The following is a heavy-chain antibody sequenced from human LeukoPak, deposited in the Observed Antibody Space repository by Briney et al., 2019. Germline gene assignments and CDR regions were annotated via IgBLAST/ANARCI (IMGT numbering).Heavy chain of an antibody. CDR1: GVTFSSYA. V-gene: IGHV3-30*04. CDR2: ISYDGSNK. J-gene: IGHJ6*04. Sequence: GRSLRLSCAASGVTFSSYAMHWVRQAPGKGLEWVAVISYDGSNKYYADSVKGRFTISRDNSKNTLYLQMNSLRAEDTAVYYCARSGVVRGVISNYYYYYGMDVWGKGTTVTVSS. CDR3: ARSGVVRGVISNYYYYYGMDV. D-gene: IGHD3-10*01.